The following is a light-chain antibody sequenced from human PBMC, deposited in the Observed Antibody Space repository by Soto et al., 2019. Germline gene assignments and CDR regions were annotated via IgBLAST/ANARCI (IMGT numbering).Light chain of an antibody. V-gene: IGLV2-14*01. Sequence: QSVLTQPASVSGSPGQSITISCTGTSSDIGDYNYVSWYQQHPGKAPKLMIYDVSNRPSGVSNRFSGSKSGNTASLTISGLQAEGEADYYCSSYTSSSTLAVFGTGTKVTVL. CDR1: SSDIGDYNY. CDR3: SSYTSSSTLAV. CDR2: DVS. J-gene: IGLJ1*01.